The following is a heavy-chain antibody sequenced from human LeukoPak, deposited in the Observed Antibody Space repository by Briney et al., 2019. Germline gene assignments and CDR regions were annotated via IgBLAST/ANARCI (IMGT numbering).Heavy chain of an antibody. D-gene: IGHD1-26*01. V-gene: IGHV3-23*01. J-gene: IGHJ5*02. CDR3: AKGEIGPTPNWFDP. Sequence: GGSLRLSCAASGFTFDDSAMHWVRQAPGKGLEWVSAISGSGGSTYYADSVKGRFTISRDNSKNTLYLQMNSLRAEDTAVYYCAKGEIGPTPNWFDPWGQGTLVTVSS. CDR1: GFTFDDSA. CDR2: ISGSGGST.